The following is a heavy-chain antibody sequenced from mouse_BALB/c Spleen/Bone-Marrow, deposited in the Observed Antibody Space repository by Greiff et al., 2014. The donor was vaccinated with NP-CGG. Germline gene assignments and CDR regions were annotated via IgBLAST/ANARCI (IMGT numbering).Heavy chain of an antibody. J-gene: IGHJ4*01. D-gene: IGHD4-1*02. CDR1: GYAFSSSW. V-gene: IGHV1-82*01. CDR3: ARPLNWDPYAMDY. CDR2: IYPGDGDT. Sequence: QVQLQQSGPELVKPGASVKISCKASGYAFSSSWMNWVRQRPGQGLEWIGRIYPGDGDTKYDGKFKGKATLTADKSSSTAYMQLSSLTSMDSAVYFCARPLNWDPYAMDYWGQGTSVTVSS.